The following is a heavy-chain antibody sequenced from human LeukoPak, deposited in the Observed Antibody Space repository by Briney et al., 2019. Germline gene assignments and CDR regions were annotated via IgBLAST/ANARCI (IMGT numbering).Heavy chain of an antibody. CDR2: ISSGGTTI. Sequence: GGSLRLSCAASGFTLSSYWMSWVRQAPGKGLEWVSYISSGGTTIYYADSVKGRFTISRDNAKNSLYLQMNSLIDEDTAVYYCARVRCSAGTCSYFDYWGQGTLVTVSS. D-gene: IGHD2-15*01. V-gene: IGHV3-48*02. CDR3: ARVRCSAGTCSYFDY. CDR1: GFTLSSYW. J-gene: IGHJ4*02.